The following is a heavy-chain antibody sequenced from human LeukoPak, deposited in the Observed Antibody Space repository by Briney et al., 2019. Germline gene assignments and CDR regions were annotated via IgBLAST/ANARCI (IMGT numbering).Heavy chain of an antibody. V-gene: IGHV1-69*13. CDR3: AKLGVGSYDGSGYIDY. CDR2: IIPIFGTP. D-gene: IGHD3-22*01. CDR1: GGTFSSYG. J-gene: IGHJ4*02. Sequence: SVKVSCKASGGTFSSYGISWVRQAPGQGLEWMGGIIPIFGTPDYAQKFQGRVTISADESTSTAYMELSRLRSEDTAVYYCAKLGVGSYDGSGYIDYWGQGTFVTVSS.